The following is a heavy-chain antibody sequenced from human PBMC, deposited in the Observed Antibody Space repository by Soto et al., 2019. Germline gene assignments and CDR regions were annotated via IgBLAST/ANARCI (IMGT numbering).Heavy chain of an antibody. J-gene: IGHJ4*02. Sequence: PSETLSLTCTVSGGSISGHSWIWIRQPAGRGLEWIGHIYPSGSTSYNPSLRSRVTMSLDTSNNQIFLNLTSVTAADTAVFYCVRGRSYSVYDIWGPGTLGTVSS. CDR1: GGSISGHS. CDR3: VRGRSYSVYDI. CDR2: IYPSGST. D-gene: IGHD5-12*01. V-gene: IGHV4-4*07.